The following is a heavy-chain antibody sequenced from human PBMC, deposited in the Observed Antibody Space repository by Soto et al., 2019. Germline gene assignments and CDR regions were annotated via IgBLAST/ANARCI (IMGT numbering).Heavy chain of an antibody. CDR3: ERDPMATISSLDY. CDR2: IWYDGSNK. CDR1: GFTFSSYG. V-gene: IGHV3-33*01. J-gene: IGHJ4*02. Sequence: QVQLVESGGGVVQPGRSLRLSCAASGFTFSSYGMHWVRQAPGKGLEWVAVIWYDGSNKYYADSVKGRFTISRDNSKNTLYLQMNSLRAEDTAVYYCERDPMATISSLDYWGQGTLVTVSS. D-gene: IGHD5-12*01.